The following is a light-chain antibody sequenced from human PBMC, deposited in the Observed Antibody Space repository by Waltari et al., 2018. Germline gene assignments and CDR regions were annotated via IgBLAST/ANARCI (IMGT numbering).Light chain of an antibody. V-gene: IGKV1-39*01. CDR3: QQSYNTPSWT. Sequence: DIQMTQSPSSLSASVGDRVTITCRASQSISTSLNWYQQKPGKAPKVLIYAASSLQSGVPSRFSGSGSGTDFTLTISSLQPEDFATYYCQQSYNTPSWTFGQGTKVEIK. CDR2: AAS. CDR1: QSISTS. J-gene: IGKJ1*01.